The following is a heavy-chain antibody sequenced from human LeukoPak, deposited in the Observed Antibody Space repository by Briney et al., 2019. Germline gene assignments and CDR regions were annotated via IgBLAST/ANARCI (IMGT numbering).Heavy chain of an antibody. J-gene: IGHJ4*02. CDR1: GYTFTSYY. CDR2: INPSGGST. Sequence: GASVKVSCKASGYTFTSYYMHWVRQAPGQGLEWMGIINPSGGSTSYAQKFQGRVTITADKSTSTAYMELSSLRSEDTAVYYCASPSVDTAMGFDYWGQGTLVTVSS. CDR3: ASPSVDTAMGFDY. V-gene: IGHV1-46*01. D-gene: IGHD5-18*01.